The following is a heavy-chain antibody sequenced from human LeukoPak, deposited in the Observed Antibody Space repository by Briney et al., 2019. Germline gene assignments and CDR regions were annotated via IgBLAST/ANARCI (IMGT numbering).Heavy chain of an antibody. CDR2: ISGSGVST. J-gene: IGHJ1*01. CDR3: TKDITVQIWLLGFNS. D-gene: IGHD3-22*01. CDR1: DFIFSSYA. Sequence: GESLRLSCVVSDFIFSSYAMSWVRQVPGKGLEWVSVISGSGVSTNYADSVKGRFTISRDNSKNTLYLQMNSLRAEDTAVYYCTKDITVQIWLLGFNSWGQGTLVTVAS. V-gene: IGHV3-23*01.